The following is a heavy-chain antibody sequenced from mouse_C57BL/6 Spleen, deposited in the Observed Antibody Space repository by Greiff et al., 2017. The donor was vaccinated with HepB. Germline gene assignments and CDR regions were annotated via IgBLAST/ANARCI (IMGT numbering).Heavy chain of an antibody. CDR1: GYTFTSYW. CDR3: ARNPPIYYDYDSYFDY. J-gene: IGHJ2*01. V-gene: IGHV1-69*01. Sequence: QVQLQQPGAELVMPGASVKLSCKASGYTFTSYWMHWVKQRPGPGLEWIGEIDPSDSYTNYNQKFKGKSTLTVDKSSSTAYMQLSSLTSEDSAVYYCARNPPIYYDYDSYFDYWGQGTTLTVSS. D-gene: IGHD2-4*01. CDR2: IDPSDSYT.